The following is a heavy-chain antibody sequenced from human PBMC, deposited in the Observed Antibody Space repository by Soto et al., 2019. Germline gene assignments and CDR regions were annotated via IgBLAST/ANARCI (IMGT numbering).Heavy chain of an antibody. CDR1: GFTFSSYS. Sequence: VQLVESGGGLVQPGGSLSLSCAASGFTFSSYSMNWVRQAPGKGLEWVSSISSSSSYIYYADSVKGRFTISRDNAKNSLYLQMNSLRAEDTAVYYCARDRRLNDYGDYFYAFDIWGQGTMVTVSS. J-gene: IGHJ3*02. CDR3: ARDRRLNDYGDYFYAFDI. V-gene: IGHV3-21*01. CDR2: ISSSSSYI. D-gene: IGHD4-17*01.